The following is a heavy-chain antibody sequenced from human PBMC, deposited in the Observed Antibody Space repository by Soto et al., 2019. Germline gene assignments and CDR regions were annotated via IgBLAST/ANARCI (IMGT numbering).Heavy chain of an antibody. CDR1: GYTFTSYD. J-gene: IGHJ4*02. V-gene: IGHV1-8*01. Sequence: ASVKVSCKASGYTFTSYDINWVRQATGQGLEWMGWMNPNSGNTGYAQKFQGRVTMTRNTSISTAYMELSSLRSEDTAVYYCARHRYCSGGSCSADFDYWGQGTLVTVSS. CDR2: MNPNSGNT. D-gene: IGHD2-15*01. CDR3: ARHRYCSGGSCSADFDY.